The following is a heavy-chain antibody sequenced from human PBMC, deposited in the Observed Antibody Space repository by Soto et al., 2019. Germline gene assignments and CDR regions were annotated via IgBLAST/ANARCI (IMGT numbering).Heavy chain of an antibody. CDR1: GGSISSYY. J-gene: IGHJ4*02. V-gene: IGHV4-59*01. CDR2: IYYSGST. D-gene: IGHD2-15*01. Sequence: SETLSLTCTVSGGSISSYYWSWIRQPPGKGLEWIGYIYYSGSTNYNPSLKSRVTISVDTSKNQFSLKLSSVTAADTAVYYCARHICSGGSCYWYYFDYWGQGTLVTVSS. CDR3: ARHICSGGSCYWYYFDY.